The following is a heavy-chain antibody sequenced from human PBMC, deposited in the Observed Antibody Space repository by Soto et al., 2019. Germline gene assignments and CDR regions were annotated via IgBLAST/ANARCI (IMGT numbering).Heavy chain of an antibody. V-gene: IGHV4-30-2*01. CDR1: GGSISSGGYS. Sequence: SETLSLTCAVSGGSISSGGYSWSWIRQPPGKGLEWIGYIYHSGSTYYNPSLKSRVTISVDRSKNQFSLKLSSVTAADTAVYYCARIDSSGIYFDYWGQGTLVTVSS. J-gene: IGHJ4*02. CDR2: IYHSGST. CDR3: ARIDSSGIYFDY. D-gene: IGHD3-22*01.